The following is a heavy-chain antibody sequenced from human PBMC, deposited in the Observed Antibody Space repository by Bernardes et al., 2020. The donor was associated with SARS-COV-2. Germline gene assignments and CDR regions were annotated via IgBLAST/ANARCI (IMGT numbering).Heavy chain of an antibody. D-gene: IGHD3-10*01. Sequence: GSLRLSCAASGFIFSRNLMHWVRQAPGKGLVWVSRINSDGSNTEYADAVKGRFTISRDNAKNTVHLQMNSLRAEDTAVYYCGRDFYRSGGDYIDFWGQGALVTVSS. CDR1: GFIFSRNL. CDR2: INSDGSNT. V-gene: IGHV3-74*03. J-gene: IGHJ4*02. CDR3: GRDFYRSGGDYIDF.